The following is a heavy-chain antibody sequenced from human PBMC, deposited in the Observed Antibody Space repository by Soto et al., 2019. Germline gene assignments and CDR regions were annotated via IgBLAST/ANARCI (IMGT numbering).Heavy chain of an antibody. V-gene: IGHV3-72*01. CDR2: SRNKANSYTT. CDR1: GFTFSDHY. J-gene: IGHJ4*02. Sequence: PGGSLRLSCAASGFTFSDHYMEWVRQAPGKGLEWVARSRNKANSYTTEYAASVKGRVTISRDDSKRSLYLQMNSLKTEDSAVYYCTIGGIVGATNDYWGQGTLVTVSS. CDR3: TIGGIVGATNDY. D-gene: IGHD1-26*01.